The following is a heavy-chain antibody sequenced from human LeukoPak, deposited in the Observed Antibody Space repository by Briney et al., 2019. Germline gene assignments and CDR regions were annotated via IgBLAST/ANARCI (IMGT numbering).Heavy chain of an antibody. Sequence: GGSLRLSCAASGFTFSSYAMSWVSQAPGKGLEWVSTFSGTSTNSYADAVKGRLTISRDNSKNTLYLQMNSLRAEDTAVYYCAKLKQWQPQRYFFEYWGQGALVTVAS. D-gene: IGHD6-19*01. V-gene: IGHV3-23*01. J-gene: IGHJ4*02. CDR1: GFTFSSYA. CDR2: FSGTSTN. CDR3: AKLKQWQPQRYFFEY.